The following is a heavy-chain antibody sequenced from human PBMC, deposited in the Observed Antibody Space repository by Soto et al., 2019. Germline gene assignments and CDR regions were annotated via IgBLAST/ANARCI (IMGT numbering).Heavy chain of an antibody. CDR2: INPNSGGT. D-gene: IGHD3-16*01. V-gene: IGHV1-2*02. CDR1: GYTFTGYY. Sequence: VASVKVSCKASGYTFTGYYMHWVRQAPGQGLEWMGWINPNSGGTNYAQKFQGRVTMTRDTSISTAYMELSRLRSDDTAVYYCARWGDHDYVWGSSNWFDPWGQGTLVTVSS. J-gene: IGHJ5*02. CDR3: ARWGDHDYVWGSSNWFDP.